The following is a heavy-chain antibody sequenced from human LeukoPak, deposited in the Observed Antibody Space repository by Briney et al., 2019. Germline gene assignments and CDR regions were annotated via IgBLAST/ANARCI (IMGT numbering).Heavy chain of an antibody. V-gene: IGHV4-31*03. CDR3: ARGDFDAGAFDI. CDR2: IYYSGST. J-gene: IGHJ3*02. D-gene: IGHD3-9*01. Sequence: SETLSLTCTVSGGSISSSSYYWSWIRQHPGKGLEWIGYIYYSGSTYYNPSLKSRVTISVDTSKNQFSLKLSSVTAADTAVYYCARGDFDAGAFDIWGQGTMVTVSS. CDR1: GGSISSSSYY.